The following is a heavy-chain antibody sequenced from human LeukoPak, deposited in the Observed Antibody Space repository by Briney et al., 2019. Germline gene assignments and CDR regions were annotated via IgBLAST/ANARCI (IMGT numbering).Heavy chain of an antibody. CDR2: INHSGST. V-gene: IGHV4-34*01. J-gene: IGHJ4*02. D-gene: IGHD6-19*01. CDR3: ASRRQWLVRFDY. Sequence: SETLSLTCAVYGGSFNGYYWSWIRQPPGKGLEWIGEINHSGSTNYNPSLKSRVTISVDTSKNQFSLKLSSVTAADTAVYYCASRRQWLVRFDYWGQGTLVTVSS. CDR1: GGSFNGYY.